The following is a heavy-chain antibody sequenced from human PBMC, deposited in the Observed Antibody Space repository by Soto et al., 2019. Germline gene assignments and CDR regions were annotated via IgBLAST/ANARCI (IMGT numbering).Heavy chain of an antibody. CDR2: ISAYNGNT. D-gene: IGHD2-2*01. J-gene: IGHJ6*03. V-gene: IGHV1-18*01. CDR1: GYTFTSYG. CDR3: ARLPVGYCSSTSCLYYMDV. Sequence: ASVKVSCKASGYTFTSYGISWVRQAPGQGLEWMGWISAYNGNTNYAQKLQGRVTMTTDTSTSTAYMELRSLRSDDTAVYYCARLPVGYCSSTSCLYYMDVWGKGTTVTVSS.